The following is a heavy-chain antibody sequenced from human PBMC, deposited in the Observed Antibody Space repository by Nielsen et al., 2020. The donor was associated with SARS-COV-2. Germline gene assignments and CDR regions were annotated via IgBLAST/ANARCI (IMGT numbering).Heavy chain of an antibody. J-gene: IGHJ6*02. Sequence: WVLQAPGQGLEWMGGIIPIFGTANYAQKFQGRVTITADESTSTAYMELSSLRSEDTAVYYCARVGKQTYDILTGYYIAFPDYYGMDVWGQGTTVTVSS. D-gene: IGHD3-9*01. CDR3: ARVGKQTYDILTGYYIAFPDYYGMDV. V-gene: IGHV1-69*01. CDR2: IIPIFGTA.